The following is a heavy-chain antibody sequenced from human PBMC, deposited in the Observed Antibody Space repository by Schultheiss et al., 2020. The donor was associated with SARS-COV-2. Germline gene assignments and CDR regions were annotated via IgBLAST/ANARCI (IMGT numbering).Heavy chain of an antibody. D-gene: IGHD3-10*01. CDR2: IYYSGST. CDR1: GGSISSGGYY. J-gene: IGHJ4*02. CDR3: ATLWFGELILDY. V-gene: IGHV4-31*03. Sequence: SETLSLTCTVSGGSISSGGYYWSWIRQHPGKGLEWIGYIYYSGSTYYNPSLKSRVTISVDTSKNQFSLKLSSVTAADTAVYYCATLWFGELILDYWGQVTLVTVSS.